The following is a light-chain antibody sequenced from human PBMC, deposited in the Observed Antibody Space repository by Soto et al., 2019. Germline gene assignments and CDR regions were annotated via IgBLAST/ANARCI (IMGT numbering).Light chain of an antibody. CDR3: QQYADYTT. CDR1: QSINSW. CDR2: KAS. Sequence: DIQMTQSPSILSASVGDRVTITCRASQSINSWLTWYQQKPGKAPRLLIYKASNLETGVPSRFSGGGSGTEFTLTISGLQPDDFATYYCQQYADYTTFGQGTKVEIK. J-gene: IGKJ1*01. V-gene: IGKV1-5*03.